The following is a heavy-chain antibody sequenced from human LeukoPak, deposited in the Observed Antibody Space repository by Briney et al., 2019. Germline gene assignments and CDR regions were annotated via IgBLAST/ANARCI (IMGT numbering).Heavy chain of an antibody. CDR1: GGSISSSSHY. CDR3: ARVGRYFDWLLPSDY. Sequence: SETLSLTCTVSGGSISSSSHYWGWIRQPPGRGLEWIGSIYHSGSTYYKPTLKSRVTISVDTSKNQFSLKLSSVTAADTAVYYCARVGRYFDWLLPSDYWGQGTLVTVSS. J-gene: IGHJ4*02. V-gene: IGHV4-39*01. D-gene: IGHD3-9*01. CDR2: IYHSGST.